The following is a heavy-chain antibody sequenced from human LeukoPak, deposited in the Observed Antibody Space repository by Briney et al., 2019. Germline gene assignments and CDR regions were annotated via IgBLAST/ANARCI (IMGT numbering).Heavy chain of an antibody. CDR1: GDSISSSSYY. D-gene: IGHD3-10*01. CDR3: ARDDYRGVTNFDP. V-gene: IGHV4-61*01. CDR2: ISYTGST. J-gene: IGHJ5*02. Sequence: SETLSLTCTVSGDSISSSSYYWGWIRQPPGKGLEWIGYISYTGSTIYSPSLKSRVTISVDTSKNQFSLQLTSVTAADTAVYYCARDDYRGVTNFDPWGQGTLVTVSS.